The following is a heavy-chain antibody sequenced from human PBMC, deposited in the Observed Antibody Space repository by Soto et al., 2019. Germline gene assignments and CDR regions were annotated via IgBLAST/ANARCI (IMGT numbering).Heavy chain of an antibody. CDR2: IDPSDSYI. D-gene: IGHD6-19*01. V-gene: IGHV5-10-1*01. CDR3: ARLYGSGWSSVRWFDP. CDR1: GYSLTSYW. Sequence: EVQLVQSGAEGKKPGESLRISCKGSGYSLTSYWINWVRQMPGKGLEWMGRIDPSDSYINYSPSFQGHVTISADKSISTAYLQWSSLKASDTAMYYCARLYGSGWSSVRWFDPWGQGTLVTVSS. J-gene: IGHJ5*02.